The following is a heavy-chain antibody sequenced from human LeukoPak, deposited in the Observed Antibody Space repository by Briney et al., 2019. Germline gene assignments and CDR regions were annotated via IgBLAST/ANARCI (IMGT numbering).Heavy chain of an antibody. CDR2: ISSSSSTI. CDR1: GFTFSSYS. Sequence: GGSLRLSCAASGFTFSSYSMIWVRQAPGKGLEWVSYISSSSSTIYYADSVKGRFTISRDNSKNTLYLQMNSLRAEDTAVYYCARDRVGQQLVGRKYYYYYMDVWGKGNTVTISS. CDR3: ARDRVGQQLVGRKYYYYYMDV. V-gene: IGHV3-48*01. J-gene: IGHJ6*03. D-gene: IGHD6-13*01.